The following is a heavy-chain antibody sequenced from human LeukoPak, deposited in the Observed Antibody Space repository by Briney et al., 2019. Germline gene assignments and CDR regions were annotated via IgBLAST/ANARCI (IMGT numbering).Heavy chain of an antibody. V-gene: IGHV4-4*02. CDR3: ATRYSVWPK. Sequence: SETLSLTCAVSGGFISGSDCWWTWVRQPPGKGLEWIGEIHHTGSTKYSPSLKSRVTISLDKSKNQISLTLTSVTAADTAMYYCATRYSVWPKWGPGTLVTVSS. CDR1: GGFISGSDCW. D-gene: IGHD5/OR15-5a*01. J-gene: IGHJ4*02. CDR2: IHHTGST.